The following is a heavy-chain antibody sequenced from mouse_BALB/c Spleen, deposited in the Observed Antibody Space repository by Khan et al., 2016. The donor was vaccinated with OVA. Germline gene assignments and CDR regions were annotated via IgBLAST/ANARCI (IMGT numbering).Heavy chain of an antibody. CDR2: ISYSGNT. D-gene: IGHD2-10*02. CDR1: GYSITSDYA. Sequence: EVQLQESGPGLVKPSQSLSLTCTVTGYSITSDYAWNWIRQFPGNKLEWMGFISYSGNTNYNPSLKSRFSITRDTSKNQFFLQLNSVTTEDTATYYCARMYGGDFDYWGQGTTLTVSS. J-gene: IGHJ2*01. V-gene: IGHV3-2*02. CDR3: ARMYGGDFDY.